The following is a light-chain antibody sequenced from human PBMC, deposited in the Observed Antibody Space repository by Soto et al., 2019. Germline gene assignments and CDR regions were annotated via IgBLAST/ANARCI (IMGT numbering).Light chain of an antibody. V-gene: IGKV3-11*01. CDR3: QQRGGWPLT. CDR1: QGVGRF. Sequence: EIVLTQSPATLSLSPRERAALSCRASQGVGRFLAWYQQKPGQAPRLLIYDASNRATGIPASFSGSGSETDFTLAIDNLEPEDFAVYYCQQRGGWPLTFGGGTKVEIK. J-gene: IGKJ4*01. CDR2: DAS.